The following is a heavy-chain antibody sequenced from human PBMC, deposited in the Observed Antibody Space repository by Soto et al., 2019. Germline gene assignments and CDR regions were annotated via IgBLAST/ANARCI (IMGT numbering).Heavy chain of an antibody. Sequence: GASVKVSCKASGGTFSSYTISWVRQAPGQGLEWMGRIIPILGIANYAQKFQGRVTITADKSTSTAYMELSSLRSEDTAVYYCASRRVGPYGDYEPTGIDYWSQGTLVTVSS. CDR1: GGTFSSYT. CDR3: ASRRVGPYGDYEPTGIDY. J-gene: IGHJ4*02. D-gene: IGHD4-17*01. CDR2: IIPILGIA. V-gene: IGHV1-69*02.